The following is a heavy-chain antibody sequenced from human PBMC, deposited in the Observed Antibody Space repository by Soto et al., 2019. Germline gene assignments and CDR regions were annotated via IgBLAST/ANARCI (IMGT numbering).Heavy chain of an antibody. CDR3: ARGRMPNTNYYYYGMDV. CDR2: IIPIFGTP. J-gene: IGHJ6*02. Sequence: QVQLVQSGAEVKKPGSSVKVSCKASGGTFSSYAISWVRQAPGQGLEWMGGIIPIFGTPNYAQKFQGRVTITADESTSTAYMELSSLRSEDTAVYYCARGRMPNTNYYYYGMDVWGQGTTVTVSS. D-gene: IGHD2-2*01. V-gene: IGHV1-69*01. CDR1: GGTFSSYA.